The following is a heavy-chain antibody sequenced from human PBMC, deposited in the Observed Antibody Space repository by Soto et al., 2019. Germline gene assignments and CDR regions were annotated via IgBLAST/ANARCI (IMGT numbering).Heavy chain of an antibody. J-gene: IGHJ5*02. V-gene: IGHV1-69*02. Sequence: SVNVSCKASGGTFSSYTISWVRQAPGQGLEWMGRIIPILGIANYAQKFQGRVTITADKSTSTAYMELSSLRSEDTAVYYCATNTRGLELPAWGQGTLVTVSS. CDR1: GGTFSSYT. D-gene: IGHD1-7*01. CDR2: IIPILGIA. CDR3: ATNTRGLELPA.